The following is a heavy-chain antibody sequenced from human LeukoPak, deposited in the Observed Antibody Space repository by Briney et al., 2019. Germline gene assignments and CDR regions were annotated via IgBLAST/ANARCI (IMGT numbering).Heavy chain of an antibody. CDR3: AKLGSGWTNV. D-gene: IGHD6-19*01. Sequence: PGGSLRLSCAASGFTFDNYAMHWVRQAPGKGLEWVSLISGHGGSTYYADSVKGRFTISRDNSKNSLYLQMNSLRTEDTALYYCAKLGSGWTNVWGQGTLVTVSS. CDR1: GFTFDNYA. V-gene: IGHV3-43*02. J-gene: IGHJ4*02. CDR2: ISGHGGST.